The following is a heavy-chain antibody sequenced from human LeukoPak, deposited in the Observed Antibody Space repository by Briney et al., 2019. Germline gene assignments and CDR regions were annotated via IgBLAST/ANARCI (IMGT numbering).Heavy chain of an antibody. CDR1: GFTVSSNY. Sequence: GGSLRLSCAASGFTVSSNYMSWVRQAPGKGLEWVSVIYSGDITYYADSVKGRFTISRDSSKNTLYLQMNSLRAEDTAVYYRARGATTTVTTDYWGQGTLVTVSS. V-gene: IGHV3-66*01. J-gene: IGHJ4*02. CDR3: ARGATTTVTTDY. D-gene: IGHD4-17*01. CDR2: IYSGDIT.